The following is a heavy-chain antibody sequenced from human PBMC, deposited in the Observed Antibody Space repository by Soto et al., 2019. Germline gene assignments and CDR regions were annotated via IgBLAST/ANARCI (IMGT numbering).Heavy chain of an antibody. CDR1: GFSFSNYG. J-gene: IGHJ6*02. D-gene: IGHD3-16*01. CDR3: ARERGTYINYYSGMDV. CDR2: ISGHNGDT. Sequence: QDQLMQSAAEVKKPGASLKVSCKVSGFSFSNYGISWVRQAPGQGLEWLGWISGHNGDTKYAQNLQGRVTMTADTSTSTAYMELRSLTSDDTAVYYCARERGTYINYYSGMDVWGQGTTVTVSS. V-gene: IGHV1-18*01.